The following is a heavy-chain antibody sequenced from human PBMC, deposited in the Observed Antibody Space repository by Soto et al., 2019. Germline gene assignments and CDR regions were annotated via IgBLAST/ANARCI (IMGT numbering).Heavy chain of an antibody. J-gene: IGHJ5*02. CDR3: ARDENSYGSDIGWFDP. CDR2: IIPIFGTA. D-gene: IGHD5-18*01. Sequence: QVQLVQSGAEVKKPGSSVKVSCKASGGTFSSYAIGWVRQAPGQGLEWMGGIIPIFGTANYAQKFQGRVTITADESTSTAYMELSSLRSEDTAVYYCARDENSYGSDIGWFDPWGQGTLVTVSS. V-gene: IGHV1-69*01. CDR1: GGTFSSYA.